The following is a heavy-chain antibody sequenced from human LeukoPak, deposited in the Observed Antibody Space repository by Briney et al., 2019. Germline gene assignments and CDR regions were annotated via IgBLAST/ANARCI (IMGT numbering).Heavy chain of an antibody. CDR3: ARDAYYDFWSGHWGGTLYYYYGMDV. CDR1: GFTFSSYT. CDR2: ISYDGSNK. Sequence: GGSLRLSCAASGFTFSSYTMNWVRQAPGKGLEWVAVISYDGSNKYYADSVKGRFTISRDNSKNTLYLQMNSLRAEDTAVYYCARDAYYDFWSGHWGGTLYYYYGMDVWGQGTTVTVSS. V-gene: IGHV3-30-3*01. J-gene: IGHJ6*02. D-gene: IGHD3-3*01.